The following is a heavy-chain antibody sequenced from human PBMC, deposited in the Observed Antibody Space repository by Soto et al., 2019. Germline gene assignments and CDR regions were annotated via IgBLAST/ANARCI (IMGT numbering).Heavy chain of an antibody. CDR3: ARDDGYNYRGDY. CDR2: ISSSGTTI. D-gene: IGHD5-12*01. J-gene: IGHJ4*02. Sequence: PGGSLRLSCAASGFTFSDYYMSWIRQAPGKGLEWISYISSSGTTIYIADSVRGRFTISRDNVKNSLYLQMNSLRAEDTAVYYCARDDGYNYRGDYWGQGTLVTVSS. V-gene: IGHV3-11*01. CDR1: GFTFSDYY.